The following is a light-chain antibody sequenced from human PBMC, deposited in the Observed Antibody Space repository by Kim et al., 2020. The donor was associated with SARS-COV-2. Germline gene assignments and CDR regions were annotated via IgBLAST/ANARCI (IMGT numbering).Light chain of an antibody. CDR3: QKYNSASFT. Sequence: ASVGDRVTITCRASQGISNYLAWYQQKPGKVPKLLIYAASTVQSGVPSRFSGSGSGTDFTLTISSLQPEDVATYYCQKYNSASFTFGPGTKVDIK. V-gene: IGKV1-27*01. CDR2: AAS. J-gene: IGKJ3*01. CDR1: QGISNY.